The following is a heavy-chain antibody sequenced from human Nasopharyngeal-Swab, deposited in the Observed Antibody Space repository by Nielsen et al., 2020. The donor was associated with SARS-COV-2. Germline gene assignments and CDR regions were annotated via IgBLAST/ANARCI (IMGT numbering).Heavy chain of an antibody. CDR1: GFTFSASS. V-gene: IGHV3-73*01. Sequence: GESLKISCAASGFTFSASSINWVRQASGKGLEWIGRIRSKVNDYATAYGVSVKVRFTFSRDDSKNTAYLQMNSLKTEDTAVYYCARVNPVSGSYYDAIDIWGQGTMVTVSS. CDR2: IRSKVNDYAT. J-gene: IGHJ3*02. D-gene: IGHD1-26*01. CDR3: ARVNPVSGSYYDAIDI.